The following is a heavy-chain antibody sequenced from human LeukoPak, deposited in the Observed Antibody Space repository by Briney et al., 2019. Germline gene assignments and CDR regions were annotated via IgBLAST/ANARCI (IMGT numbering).Heavy chain of an antibody. CDR1: GFTLSSYW. CDR3: ARSTGGAFDV. J-gene: IGHJ3*01. Sequence: PGGSLRLSCAASGFTLSSYWMSWVRQAPGKGLEWVANIKQDGSEKYYVDSVKGRFTISRDNAKNSLSLQMNSLGAEDTAVYYCARSTGGAFDVWGQGTMVTVSS. V-gene: IGHV3-7*01. CDR2: IKQDGSEK. D-gene: IGHD1-14*01.